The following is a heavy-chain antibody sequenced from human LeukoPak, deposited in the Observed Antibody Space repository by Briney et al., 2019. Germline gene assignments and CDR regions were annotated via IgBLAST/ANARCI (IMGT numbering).Heavy chain of an antibody. CDR1: GYTFMNYG. J-gene: IGHJ4*02. CDR3: ARTRGSAWQHFDY. CDR2: ISASIGYT. V-gene: IGHV1-18*01. D-gene: IGHD2-15*01. Sequence: VASVKVSCKTSGYTFMNYGISWVRLAPGQGLEWMGWISASIGYTNYAQKVQGRLTMTRDTSTSTAYMELRSLISDDTAVYYCARTRGSAWQHFDYWGQGTLVTVSS.